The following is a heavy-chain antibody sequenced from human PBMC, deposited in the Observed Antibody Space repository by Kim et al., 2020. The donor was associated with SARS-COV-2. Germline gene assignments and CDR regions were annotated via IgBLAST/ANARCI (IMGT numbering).Heavy chain of an antibody. D-gene: IGHD4-17*01. Sequence: SETLSLTCTVSGCSITSSSYYWVWIRQPPGQGREWIGSICYSESTYYNPSLQSRLTISVDTTKNQLSLKLISVTAADTAECYCASKNDYGGAWGHGNLVT. CDR1: GCSITSSSYY. V-gene: IGHV4-39*01. CDR2: ICYSEST. J-gene: IGHJ5*01. CDR3: ASKNDYGGA.